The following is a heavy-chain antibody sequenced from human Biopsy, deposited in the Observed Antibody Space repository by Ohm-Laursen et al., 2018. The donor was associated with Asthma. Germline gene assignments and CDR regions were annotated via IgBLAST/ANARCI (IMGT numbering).Heavy chain of an antibody. J-gene: IGHJ5*02. D-gene: IGHD2-21*01. CDR3: ARSVTGSLAYCAGGCSFHLDR. CDR1: GDSFTYPGYY. CDR2: IHYSGSA. V-gene: IGHV4-31*03. Sequence: SQTLSLTCSVSGDSFTYPGYYWSWVRQLPGRGLEWIGYIHYSGSAYYNPSLKSRISMSVDMSKKQFSLEVRSVTAADTAVYYCARSVTGSLAYCAGGCSFHLDRWGPGTLVTVSP.